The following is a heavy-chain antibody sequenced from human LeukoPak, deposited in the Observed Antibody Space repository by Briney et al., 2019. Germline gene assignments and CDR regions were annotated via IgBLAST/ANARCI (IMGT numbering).Heavy chain of an antibody. CDR2: IIPILGIA. D-gene: IGHD6-6*01. J-gene: IGHJ5*02. Sequence: ASVKVSCKASGGTFSSYAISWVRQAPGQGLEWMGRIIPILGIANYAQKFQGRVTITADKSTSTAYMELSSLRSEDTAVYYCAREGYSSSSPHNWFDPWGQGTLVTVSS. CDR3: AREGYSSSSPHNWFDP. CDR1: GGTFSSYA. V-gene: IGHV1-69*04.